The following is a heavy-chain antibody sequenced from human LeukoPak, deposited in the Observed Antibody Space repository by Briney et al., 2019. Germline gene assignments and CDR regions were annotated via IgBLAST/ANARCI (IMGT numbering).Heavy chain of an antibody. V-gene: IGHV4-61*02. CDR2: IYSSGRT. CDR3: AASLWFGIYPDY. D-gene: IGHD3-10*01. J-gene: IGHJ4*02. CDR1: GDSISSGSYY. Sequence: SETLSLTCTVSGDSISSGSYYWSWIRQPAGEGLEWIGRIYSSGRTHYSPSLKSRVTISVDTSKNHLSLSLNSVTAADTAVYYCAASLWFGIYPDYWGQGSLVTVSS.